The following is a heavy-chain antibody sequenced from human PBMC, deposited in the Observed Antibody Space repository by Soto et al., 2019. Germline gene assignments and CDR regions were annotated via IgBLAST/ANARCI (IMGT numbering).Heavy chain of an antibody. Sequence: ASVKVSCKASGYTFTSYGISWVRQAPGQGPEWMGGINPILGTPDYAPKFQGRVTITADESTSTVYMDLGSLRSEDTAMYYCARGGVDVVATSAFDYWGQGTLVTVSS. CDR2: INPILGTP. CDR1: GYTFTSYG. D-gene: IGHD5-12*01. J-gene: IGHJ4*02. CDR3: ARGGVDVVATSAFDY. V-gene: IGHV1-69*13.